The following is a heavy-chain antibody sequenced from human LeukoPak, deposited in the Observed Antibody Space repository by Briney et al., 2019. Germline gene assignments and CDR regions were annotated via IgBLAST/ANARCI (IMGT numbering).Heavy chain of an antibody. CDR1: GFTFDDYG. Sequence: GGSLRLSCAASGFTFDDYGMSWVRQAPGKGLEWVSGINWNGGSTGYADSARGRFTISRDNAKNSLYLQMNSLRAEDTALYYCARVYYYGSGSYLDYWGQGTLVTVSS. D-gene: IGHD3-10*01. V-gene: IGHV3-20*04. J-gene: IGHJ4*02. CDR3: ARVYYYGSGSYLDY. CDR2: INWNGGST.